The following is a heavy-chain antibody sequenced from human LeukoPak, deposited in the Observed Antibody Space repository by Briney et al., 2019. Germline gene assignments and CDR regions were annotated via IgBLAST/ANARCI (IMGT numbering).Heavy chain of an antibody. CDR2: MNPNSGNT. CDR1: GYTFTSYD. V-gene: IGHV1-8*01. J-gene: IGHJ4*02. Sequence: ASVKVSGTASGYTFTSYDINWVRQATGQGLEWMGWMNPNSGNTGYAQKFQGRVTMTRNTSISTAYMELSSLRSEDTAVYYCATDPSTDFVVVPAAIWGQGTLVTVSS. CDR3: ATDPSTDFVVVPAAI. D-gene: IGHD2-2*01.